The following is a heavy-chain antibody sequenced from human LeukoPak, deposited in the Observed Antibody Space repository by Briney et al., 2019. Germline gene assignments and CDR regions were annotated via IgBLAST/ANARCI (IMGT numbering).Heavy chain of an antibody. J-gene: IGHJ3*02. CDR2: ISSSGSTI. CDR1: GFTFSDYY. Sequence: GGSLRLSCAASGFTFSDYYMSWIRQAPGKGLEWVSYISSSGSTIYYADSVKGRFTISRDNAKNSLYLRMNSLRAEDTAVYYCARDLVTPDAFDIWGQGTMVTVSS. CDR3: ARDLVTPDAFDI. V-gene: IGHV3-11*04. D-gene: IGHD3-9*01.